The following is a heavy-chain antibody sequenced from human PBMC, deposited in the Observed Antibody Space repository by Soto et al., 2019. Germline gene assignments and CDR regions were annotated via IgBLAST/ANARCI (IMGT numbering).Heavy chain of an antibody. J-gene: IGHJ4*02. CDR3: VEEGGAGTGY. CDR2: INSDGSGT. Sequence: SCATSGFAFSDYWMHWARQVPGKGLVWLSRINSDGSGTGYADSVRGRFTIFRDNAKRTVYLQMNSLTVEDTAVYYCVEEGGAGTGYWGQGTMVTVSS. V-gene: IGHV3-74*01. CDR1: GFAFSDYW.